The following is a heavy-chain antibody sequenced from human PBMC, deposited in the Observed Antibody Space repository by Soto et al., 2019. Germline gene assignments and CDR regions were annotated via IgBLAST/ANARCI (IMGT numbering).Heavy chain of an antibody. Sequence: GGSLRLSCAASGLYFYDYAMHWVRQVPGKGLEWVSGISWNGGSIGYADSVEGRFSISRDNAKNSLYLQMNSLRVEDTALYYCAKSMGGTANGIGDWGQGTTVTVSS. D-gene: IGHD2-21*02. J-gene: IGHJ6*02. CDR3: AKSMGGTANGIGD. V-gene: IGHV3-9*01. CDR1: GLYFYDYA. CDR2: ISWNGGSI.